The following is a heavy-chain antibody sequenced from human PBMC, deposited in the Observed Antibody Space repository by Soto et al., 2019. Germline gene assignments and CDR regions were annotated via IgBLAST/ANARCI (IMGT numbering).Heavy chain of an antibody. Sequence: QVQLVQSGAEVKKPGAPVKVSCKASGYTFTSYGISWVLQAPGQGLEWMGWISAYNGNTNYAQKLQGRVTMTTDTSTSTAYMELRSLRPDDTAVYYCAGTRGYSGYDPEYYYYYMDVWGKGTTVTVSS. D-gene: IGHD5-12*01. V-gene: IGHV1-18*01. J-gene: IGHJ6*03. CDR3: AGTRGYSGYDPEYYYYYMDV. CDR2: ISAYNGNT. CDR1: GYTFTSYG.